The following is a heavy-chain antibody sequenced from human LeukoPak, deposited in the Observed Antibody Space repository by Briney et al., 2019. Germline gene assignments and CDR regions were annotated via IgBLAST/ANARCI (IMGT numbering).Heavy chain of an antibody. V-gene: IGHV3-21*04. D-gene: IGHD4-11*01. J-gene: IGHJ6*03. Sequence: GGSLRLSCAASGFTFSSYSMNWVRQAPGKGLEWVSSISSSSSYIYYADSGKGRFTISRDNSKNTLYLQLNTLRAGDTAVYYCAKGGLQYPPGYYYYMDAWGKGTTVTVSS. CDR1: GFTFSSYS. CDR3: AKGGLQYPPGYYYYMDA. CDR2: ISSSSSYI.